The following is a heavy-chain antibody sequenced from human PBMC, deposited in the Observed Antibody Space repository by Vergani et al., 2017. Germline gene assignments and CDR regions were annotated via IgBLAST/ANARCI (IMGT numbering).Heavy chain of an antibody. Sequence: QVQLLESGGGVVQPGGSLRLSCEASGFTFSNYDMNWVRQAPGRGLEWVVGISFDGTNEYYPDLVKGRFTISRDIAKNTLYLQVRSLRLEDTGVYHCVRDRGLCAGGRCYTEAWDYWGQGTPVTVSS. CDR2: ISFDGTNE. D-gene: IGHD2-2*02. V-gene: IGHV3-30*03. CDR3: VRDRGLCAGGRCYTEAWDY. CDR1: GFTFSNYD. J-gene: IGHJ4*02.